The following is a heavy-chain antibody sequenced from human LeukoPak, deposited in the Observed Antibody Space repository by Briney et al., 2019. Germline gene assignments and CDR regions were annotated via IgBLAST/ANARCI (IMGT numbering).Heavy chain of an antibody. CDR3: ARTREQWQVLDY. CDR1: GFSFGSYG. V-gene: IGHV3-30*03. Sequence: HPGGSLRLSCAASGFSFGSYGIHWVRQAPGKGLEWVAVISHEGSVKYHADSVKGRFTVSRDNSKNMVYLQMNSLRAEDTAVYYCARTREQWQVLDYWGQGTLVTVSA. J-gene: IGHJ4*02. CDR2: ISHEGSVK. D-gene: IGHD6-19*01.